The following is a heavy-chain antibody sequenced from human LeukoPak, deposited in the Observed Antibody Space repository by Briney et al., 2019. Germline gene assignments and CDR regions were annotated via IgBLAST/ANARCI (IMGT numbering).Heavy chain of an antibody. Sequence: GGSLRLSCAASGLTFSDYYMTWIRQAPGKGPEWVSSISGTGTTIYSADSVRGRFTVSRDNARNSLFLHMNSLRAEDTAVYYCAVQITMIVVVPYFDYWGQGTLVSVSS. D-gene: IGHD3-22*01. J-gene: IGHJ4*02. CDR3: AVQITMIVVVPYFDY. V-gene: IGHV3-11*04. CDR2: ISGTGTTI. CDR1: GLTFSDYY.